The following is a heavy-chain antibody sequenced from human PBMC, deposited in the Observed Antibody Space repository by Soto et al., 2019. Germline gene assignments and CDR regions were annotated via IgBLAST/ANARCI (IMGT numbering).Heavy chain of an antibody. J-gene: IGHJ5*02. CDR3: ARSHIWGAWFDP. V-gene: IGHV4-59*08. D-gene: IGHD3-3*02. Sequence: SENLSLTCTGSGGSISYYWSLVRQPPGKGLEWIGHIYYSGSTNYNPSLKSRVTISVDTSKNQFSLKLSSVTAADTAVYYCARSHIWGAWFDPWGQGTLVTVSS. CDR1: GGSISYY. CDR2: IYYSGST.